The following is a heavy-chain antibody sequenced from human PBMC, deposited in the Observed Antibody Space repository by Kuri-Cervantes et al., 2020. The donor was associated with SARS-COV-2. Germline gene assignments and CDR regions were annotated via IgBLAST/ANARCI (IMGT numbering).Heavy chain of an antibody. CDR2: IRYDGSNK. J-gene: IGHJ4*02. V-gene: IGHV3-30*02. Sequence: GESLKISCAASGFTFSSYGMHWVRQAPGKGLEWVAFIRYDGSNKYYADSVKGRFTISRDNSKNTLYLQMNSLRAEDTAVYYCAKDSLLEVKLDYWGQGTLVTVSS. D-gene: IGHD1-1*01. CDR1: GFTFSSYG. CDR3: AKDSLLEVKLDY.